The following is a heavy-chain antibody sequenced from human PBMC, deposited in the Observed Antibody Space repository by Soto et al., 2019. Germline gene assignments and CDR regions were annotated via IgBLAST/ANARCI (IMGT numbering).Heavy chain of an antibody. CDR3: ARVYSSSSGAYNWFDP. V-gene: IGHV4-34*01. Sequence: SETLSLTCAVYGGSFSGYYWSWIRQPPGKGLEWIGEINHSGSTNYNPSLKSRVTISVDTSKNQFSLKLSSVTAADTAVYYCARVYSSSSGAYNWFDPWGQGTLVTVSS. CDR1: GGSFSGYY. J-gene: IGHJ5*02. D-gene: IGHD6-6*01. CDR2: INHSGST.